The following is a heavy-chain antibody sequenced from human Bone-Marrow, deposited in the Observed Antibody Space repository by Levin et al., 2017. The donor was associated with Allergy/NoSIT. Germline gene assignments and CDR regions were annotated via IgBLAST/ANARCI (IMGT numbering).Heavy chain of an antibody. D-gene: IGHD2-2*02. CDR3: AKDYGAAAIYYYYYGMDV. Sequence: GESLKISCAASGFTFSSYGMHWVRQAPGKGLEWVAVISYDGSNKYYADSVKGRFTISRDNSKNTLYLQMNSLRAEDTAVYYCAKDYGAAAIYYYYYGMDVWGQGTTVTVSS. CDR1: GFTFSSYG. J-gene: IGHJ6*02. V-gene: IGHV3-30*18. CDR2: ISYDGSNK.